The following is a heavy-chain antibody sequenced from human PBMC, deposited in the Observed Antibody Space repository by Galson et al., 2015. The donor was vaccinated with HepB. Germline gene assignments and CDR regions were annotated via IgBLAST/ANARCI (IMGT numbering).Heavy chain of an antibody. CDR1: GFSFNTYT. D-gene: IGHD1-1*01. CDR3: AKALERDWHNDAFPSCHPLSD. J-gene: IGHJ4*02. CDR2: IGSSSGYI. V-gene: IGHV3-21*06. Sequence: SLRLSCAASGFSFNTYTMKWVRQVPGKGLEWVSSIGSSSGYIYYTSSVKGRFTISRDNAKNSLYLQLTRLRVEDAAIYYCAKALERDWHNDAFPSCHPLSDWGRGTLVTVSS.